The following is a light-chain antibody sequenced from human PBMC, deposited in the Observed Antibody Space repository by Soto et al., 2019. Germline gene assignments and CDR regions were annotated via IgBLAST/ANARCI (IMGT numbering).Light chain of an antibody. Sequence: DIQMTQSPSSLSASVGDRVTITCRASQSINSYLNWYQQKPGKAPKLLIYAASSLQSGVPSRFSGSGSGTDFTLTISSLQPEDFATYYCQQSYSTPLTFGLGTKVEIK. V-gene: IGKV1-39*01. CDR3: QQSYSTPLT. CDR1: QSINSY. J-gene: IGKJ1*01. CDR2: AAS.